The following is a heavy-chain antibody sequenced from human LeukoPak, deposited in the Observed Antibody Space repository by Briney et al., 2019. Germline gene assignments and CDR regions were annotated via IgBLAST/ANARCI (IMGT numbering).Heavy chain of an antibody. CDR3: AKGSYYDSSGSFYFDY. Sequence: GGSLRLSCAASGFTSSSYAMSWVRQAPGKGLEWVSGISGSGDNTYYADSVKGRFTISRDNSKNTLYVQVNSLGTEDTAAYYCAKGSYYDSSGSFYFDYWGQGTLVTVSS. D-gene: IGHD3-22*01. J-gene: IGHJ4*02. CDR1: GFTSSSYA. CDR2: ISGSGDNT. V-gene: IGHV3-23*01.